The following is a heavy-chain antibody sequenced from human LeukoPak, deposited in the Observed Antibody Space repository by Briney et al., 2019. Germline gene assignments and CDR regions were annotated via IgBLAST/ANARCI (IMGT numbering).Heavy chain of an antibody. V-gene: IGHV1-2*02. J-gene: IGHJ4*02. CDR3: ARDLGYSGYDY. CDR2: INPNSGGT. Sequence: ASVKVSCKTSGYTFTGYYMHWVRQAPGQGLEWLGWINPNSGGTNYAQKFQGRVTMTRDTSISTANMELSRLRSDDTAVYYCARDLGYSGYDYWGQGTLVTVSS. CDR1: GYTFTGYY. D-gene: IGHD5-12*01.